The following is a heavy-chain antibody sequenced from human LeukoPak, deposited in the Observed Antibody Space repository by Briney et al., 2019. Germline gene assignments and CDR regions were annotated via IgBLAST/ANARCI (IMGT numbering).Heavy chain of an antibody. CDR2: ISASGGGS. CDR1: GFTFSSYW. Sequence: GGSLRLSCAASGFTFSSYWMSWVRQAPGMGLEWVSVISASGGGSYYADSVKDRFTISRDNSKNTLYLQINSLRAEDTAVYFCAKGIAAAGFVDSYFDCWGQGTSVTVSS. D-gene: IGHD6-13*01. V-gene: IGHV3-23*01. J-gene: IGHJ4*02. CDR3: AKGIAAAGFVDSYFDC.